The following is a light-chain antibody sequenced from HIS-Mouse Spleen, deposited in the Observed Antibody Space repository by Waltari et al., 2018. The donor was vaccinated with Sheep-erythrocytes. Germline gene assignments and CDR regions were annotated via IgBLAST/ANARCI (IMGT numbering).Light chain of an antibody. CDR2: EGS. V-gene: IGLV2-23*01. CDR3: CSYAGSSTPWV. CDR1: SSDVGSYNL. Sequence: QSALTQPASVSGSPGQSITISCTGTSSDVGSYNLVSWYQQHPGKAPKLMIYEGSKRHSEVAHRFSGSKSGNTDSLTIAGLQAEDEADYYCCSYAGSSTPWVFGGGTKLTVL. J-gene: IGLJ3*02.